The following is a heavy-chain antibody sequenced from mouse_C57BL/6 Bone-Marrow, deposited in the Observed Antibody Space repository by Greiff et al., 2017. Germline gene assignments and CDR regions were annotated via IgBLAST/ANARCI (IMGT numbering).Heavy chain of an antibody. CDR2: INPGSGGT. Sequence: VQLQQSGAELVRPGTSVKVSCKASGYAFTNYLIEWVKQRPGQGLEWIGVINPGSGGTNYNEKFKGKATLTADKSSSTAYMQLSSLTSEDSAVYFCARHSITTVVADWGQGTLVTVSA. CDR3: ARHSITTVVAD. V-gene: IGHV1-54*01. D-gene: IGHD1-1*01. CDR1: GYAFTNYL. J-gene: IGHJ3*01.